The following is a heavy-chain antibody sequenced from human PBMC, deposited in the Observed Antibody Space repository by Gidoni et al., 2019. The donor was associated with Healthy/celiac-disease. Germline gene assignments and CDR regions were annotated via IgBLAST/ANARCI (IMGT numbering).Heavy chain of an antibody. D-gene: IGHD3-22*01. CDR3: ARLGGNDYDSSGYYYYYYYYMDV. CDR1: GFTFSSYS. Sequence: EVQLVESGGGLVKPGGSLRLSCAASGFTFSSYSMNWFRQAPGKGLEWVSSISSSSSYIYYADSVKGRFTISRDNAKNSLYLQMNSLRAEDTAVYYCARLGGNDYDSSGYYYYYYYYMDVWGKGTTVTVSS. CDR2: ISSSSSYI. V-gene: IGHV3-21*01. J-gene: IGHJ6*03.